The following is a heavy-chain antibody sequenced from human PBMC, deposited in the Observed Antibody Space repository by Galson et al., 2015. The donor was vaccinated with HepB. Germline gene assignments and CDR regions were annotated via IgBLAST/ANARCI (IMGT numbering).Heavy chain of an antibody. Sequence: LSLTCAVYGGSFSGYYWSWIRQPPGKGLEWIGEINHSGSTNYNPSLKSRVTISVDTSKNQFSLKLTSVTAADTAVYYCARSTGEYDILTEPQSKGLEVREAEYFQHWGQGTLVTVSS. V-gene: IGHV4-34*01. J-gene: IGHJ1*01. CDR3: ARSTGEYDILTEPQSKGLEVREAEYFQH. D-gene: IGHD3-9*01. CDR2: INHSGST. CDR1: GGSFSGYY.